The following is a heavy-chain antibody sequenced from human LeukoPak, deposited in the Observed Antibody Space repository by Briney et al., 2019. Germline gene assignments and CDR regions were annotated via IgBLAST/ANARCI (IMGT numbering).Heavy chain of an antibody. Sequence: PSETLSLTCTVSGGSISSYYWSWIRQPPGKGLEWIGYIYTSGSTNYNPSLKSRVTISVDTSKNQFSLKLSSVTAADTAVYYCARLGYSYGYDEDNWFDPWGQGTLVTVSS. CDR1: GGSISSYY. D-gene: IGHD5-18*01. CDR3: ARLGYSYGYDEDNWFDP. V-gene: IGHV4-4*09. CDR2: IYTSGST. J-gene: IGHJ5*02.